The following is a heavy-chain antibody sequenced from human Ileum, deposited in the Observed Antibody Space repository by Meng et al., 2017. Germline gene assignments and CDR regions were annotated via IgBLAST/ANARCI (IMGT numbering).Heavy chain of an antibody. V-gene: IGHV3-30*04. J-gene: IGHJ4*02. D-gene: IGHD2-15*01. CDR2: ISYDGSSK. CDR1: GFTFNNYA. Sequence: GGSLRLSCATSGFTFNNYALHWVRQAPGKGLEWVAVISYDGSSKFYADSVKGRFTISRDNAKNSLYLQMNSLRTEDTALYYCAKDYCSGESCLLRNTWFDYWGQGTLVTVSS. CDR3: AKDYCSGESCLLRNTWFDY.